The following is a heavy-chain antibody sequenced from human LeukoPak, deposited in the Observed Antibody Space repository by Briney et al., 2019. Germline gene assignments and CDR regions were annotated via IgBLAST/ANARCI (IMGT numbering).Heavy chain of an antibody. Sequence: GGSLRLSCAASGLTFSSYSMNWVRQAPGKGLEWVAVISYDGSNKYYADSVKGRFTISRDNSKDTLYLQMNSLRAEDTAVYYCAKDLRIPTYGGYYYYGMDVWGQGTTVTVSS. J-gene: IGHJ6*02. D-gene: IGHD1-1*01. CDR3: AKDLRIPTYGGYYYYGMDV. CDR2: ISYDGSNK. V-gene: IGHV3-30*18. CDR1: GLTFSSYS.